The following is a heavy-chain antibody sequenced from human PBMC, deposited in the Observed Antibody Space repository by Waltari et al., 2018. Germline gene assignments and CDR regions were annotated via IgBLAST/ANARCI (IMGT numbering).Heavy chain of an antibody. D-gene: IGHD6-19*01. CDR3: AREGDRVIAVAGTGHFDY. CDR2: IYHSGST. Sequence: QVQLQESGPGLVKPSGTLSLTCAVSGGSISSSNWWSWVRQPPGKGLEWIGEIYHSGSTNDNPSLKSRVTISVDKSKNQFSLKLSSVTAADTAVYYCAREGDRVIAVAGTGHFDYWGQGTLVTVSS. J-gene: IGHJ4*02. CDR1: GGSISSSNW. V-gene: IGHV4-4*02.